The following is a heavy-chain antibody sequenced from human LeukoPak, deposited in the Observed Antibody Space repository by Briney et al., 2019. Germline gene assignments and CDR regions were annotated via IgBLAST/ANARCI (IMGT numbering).Heavy chain of an antibody. D-gene: IGHD2-21*02. CDR3: ASGPFGRSGDCYDY. J-gene: IGHJ4*02. V-gene: IGHV5-51*01. Sequence: GESLKISCQASGYIFVTQWIAWARQLPGKGPEMMGIILPNYPPAKYSAACQGKVTISVDKSISTTYLQWGNVETSDTDIYYCASGPFGRSGDCYDYWGQGTPITVSS. CDR2: ILPNYPPA. CDR1: GYIFVTQW.